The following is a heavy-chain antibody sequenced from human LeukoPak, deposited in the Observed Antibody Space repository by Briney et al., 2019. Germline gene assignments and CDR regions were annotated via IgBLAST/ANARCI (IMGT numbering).Heavy chain of an antibody. J-gene: IGHJ4*02. CDR1: GFIFSNYG. CDR2: ISYDGSNK. V-gene: IGHV3-30*18. Sequence: PGRSLRLSCAASGFIFSNYGMHWVRQPPGKGLEWVAVISYDGSNKYYADSVKGRFTISRDNSKNTLYLQMNSLRAEDTAVYYCAKDTKPRLAAAAPFHWGQGTLVTVSS. D-gene: IGHD6-13*01. CDR3: AKDTKPRLAAAAPFH.